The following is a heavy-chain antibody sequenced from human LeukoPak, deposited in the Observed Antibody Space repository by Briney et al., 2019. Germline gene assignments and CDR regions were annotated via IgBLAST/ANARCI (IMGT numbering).Heavy chain of an antibody. CDR3: ARGRYSGSHQHFDY. CDR1: GGTFSSYA. Sequence: SVKVSCKASGGTFSSYAISWVRQAPGQGLEWMGRIIPILGIANYAQKFQGRVTITADKSTSTAYMELSSLRSEDTDVYYCARGRYSGSHQHFDYWGQGTLVTVSS. V-gene: IGHV1-69*04. J-gene: IGHJ4*02. CDR2: IIPILGIA. D-gene: IGHD1-26*01.